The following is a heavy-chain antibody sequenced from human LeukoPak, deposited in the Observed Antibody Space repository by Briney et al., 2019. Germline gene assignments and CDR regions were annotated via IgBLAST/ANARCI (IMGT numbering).Heavy chain of an antibody. J-gene: IGHJ3*02. CDR3: ARHTTGYNSPRDSFNI. CDR1: GYTFTGYY. Sequence: ASVKVSCKASGYTFTGYYMHWVRQAPGQGLEWMGMISPSGASTSYAQKFQGRVTMTRDVSTSTVYMEPSSLRSEDTAVYYCARHTTGYNSPRDSFNIWGQGTMVTVSS. CDR2: ISPSGAST. V-gene: IGHV1-46*01. D-gene: IGHD1-1*01.